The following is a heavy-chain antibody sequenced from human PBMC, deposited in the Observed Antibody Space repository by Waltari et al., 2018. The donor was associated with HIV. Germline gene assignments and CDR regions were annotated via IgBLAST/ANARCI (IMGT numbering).Heavy chain of an antibody. V-gene: IGHV3-49*04. D-gene: IGHD3-22*01. CDR3: TRQHDSSGYYTRGLFYFDY. CDR1: GFTFGDFA. J-gene: IGHJ4*02. CDR2: IRTKTYGGTT. Sequence: EVKLVESGGTLVQPGRSLTLSCSTSGFTFGDFAFIWVRQAPGTGLEWGGLIRTKTYGGTTESAASVKDRFTISRDDSRSIAYLQMNSLKTEDTAIYFCTRQHDSSGYYTRGLFYFDYWGQGNLVTVSS.